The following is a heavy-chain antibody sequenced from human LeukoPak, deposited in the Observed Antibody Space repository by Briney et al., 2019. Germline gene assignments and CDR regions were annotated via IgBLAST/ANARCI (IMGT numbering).Heavy chain of an antibody. D-gene: IGHD2-15*01. CDR3: ARAELEGYCSGGSCANWFDP. J-gene: IGHJ5*02. V-gene: IGHV1-8*02. CDR1: GGTFSSYA. Sequence: ASVKVSCKASGGTFSSYAISWVRQAPGQGLEWMGGIIPNSGNTGYAQKFQGRVTMTRNTSISTAYMELSSLRSEDTAVYYCARAELEGYCSGGSCANWFDPWGQGTLVTVSS. CDR2: IIPNSGNT.